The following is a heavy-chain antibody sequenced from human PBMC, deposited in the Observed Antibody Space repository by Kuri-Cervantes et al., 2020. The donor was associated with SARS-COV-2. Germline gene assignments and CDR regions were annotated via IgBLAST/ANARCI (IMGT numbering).Heavy chain of an antibody. CDR2: IFSNDEK. CDR1: GFSLSNARMG. V-gene: IGHV2-26*01. D-gene: IGHD4-11*01. J-gene: IGHJ4*02. Sequence: SGPTLVKPTETLTLTCTVSGFSLSNARMGVSWIRQPPGKALEWLAHIFSNDEKSYSTSLKSRLTISKDTSKNQVVLTMTNMGPVDTATYYCARIQATTVIADYWGQGTLVTVSS. CDR3: ARIQATTVIADY.